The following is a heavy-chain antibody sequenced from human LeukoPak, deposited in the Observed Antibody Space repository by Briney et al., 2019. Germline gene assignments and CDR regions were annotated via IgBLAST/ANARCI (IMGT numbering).Heavy chain of an antibody. Sequence: ASVKVSCKASGYTFTSYDINWVRQATGQGLEWMGWMNPNSGNTGYAQKFQGRVTITRNTSISTAYMELSSLRSEDTAVYYCATGTWFGEFGYYYHMDVWGKGTTVTISS. CDR2: MNPNSGNT. J-gene: IGHJ6*03. CDR3: ATGTWFGEFGYYYHMDV. D-gene: IGHD3-10*01. V-gene: IGHV1-8*03. CDR1: GYTFTSYD.